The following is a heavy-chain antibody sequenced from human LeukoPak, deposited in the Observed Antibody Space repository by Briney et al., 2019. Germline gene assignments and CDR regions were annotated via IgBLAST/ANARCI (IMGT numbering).Heavy chain of an antibody. D-gene: IGHD1-26*01. V-gene: IGHV3-30*04. Sequence: PGRSLRLSCTASGFTFGDYVMTRVRQAPGKGLEWVAVISYDGSNKYYADSVKGRFTISRDNSKNTLYLQMNSLRAEDTAVYYCAREGSTIEWELLTEPYYFDYWGQRTLVTVSS. CDR1: GFTFGDYV. J-gene: IGHJ4*02. CDR2: ISYDGSNK. CDR3: AREGSTIEWELLTEPYYFDY.